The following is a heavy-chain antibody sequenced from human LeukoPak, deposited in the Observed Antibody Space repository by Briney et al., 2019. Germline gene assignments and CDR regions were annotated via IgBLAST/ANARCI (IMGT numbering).Heavy chain of an antibody. CDR2: IYDSGST. V-gene: IGHV4-4*02. CDR3: ARGGDDYGDYFDY. Sequence: SETLSLTCDVSGGSVTSTNWCSWVRQPPGKGLEWIGEIYDSGSTNYNPSLKSRVTISVDKSKNQFSLKLSSVTAADTAVYYCARGGDDYGDYFDYWGQGTLVTVSS. CDR1: GGSVTSTNW. J-gene: IGHJ4*02. D-gene: IGHD4-17*01.